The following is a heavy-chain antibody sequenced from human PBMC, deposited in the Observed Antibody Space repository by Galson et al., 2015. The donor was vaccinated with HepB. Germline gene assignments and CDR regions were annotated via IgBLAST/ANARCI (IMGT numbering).Heavy chain of an antibody. V-gene: IGHV3-30*04. J-gene: IGHJ4*02. CDR3: ARVGDQTPIYTAMVDY. CDR1: GFDFRSHA. CDR2: ISYDGSNK. Sequence: PLRLYCADSGFDFRSHALHWVRQAQGKGLEWVAVISYDGSNKYYADSVKGRFTISRDNSRNTLYLQMNSLRAEDTAVYYCARVGDQTPIYTAMVDYWGQGTLVTVSS. D-gene: IGHD5-18*01.